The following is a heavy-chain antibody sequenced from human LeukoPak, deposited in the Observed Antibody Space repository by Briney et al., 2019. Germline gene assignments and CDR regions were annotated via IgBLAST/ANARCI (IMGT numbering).Heavy chain of an antibody. J-gene: IGHJ4*02. V-gene: IGHV3-30*02. CDR2: IRYDGSNK. CDR3: AKRGALSGSYPFDY. D-gene: IGHD1-26*01. CDR1: GFTFSSYG. Sequence: GGSLRLSCAASGFTFSSYGMYWVRQAPGKGLEWVAFIRYDGSNKYYADSVKGRFTISRDNSKNTLYLQMNSLRAEDTAVYYCAKRGALSGSYPFDYWGQGTLVTVSS.